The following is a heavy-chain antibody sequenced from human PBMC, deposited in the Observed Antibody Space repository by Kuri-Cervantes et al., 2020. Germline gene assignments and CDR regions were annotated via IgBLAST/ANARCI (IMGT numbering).Heavy chain of an antibody. V-gene: IGHV1-46*01. Sequence: ASVKVSCKASGYTFTSYYIHWVRQAPGQGLEWMGIINPSGGSTNYAQKFQGRVTMTRDTSISTAYMELSRLRSDDTAVYYCARSPPDYGDLDYWGQGTLVTVSS. CDR2: INPSGGST. CDR3: ARSPPDYGDLDY. D-gene: IGHD4-17*01. J-gene: IGHJ4*02. CDR1: GYTFTSYY.